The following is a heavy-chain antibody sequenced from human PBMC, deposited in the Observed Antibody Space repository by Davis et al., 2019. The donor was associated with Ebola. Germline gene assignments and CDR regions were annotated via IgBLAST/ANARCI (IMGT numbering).Heavy chain of an antibody. Sequence: SETLSLTCTVSGDSISSSPYSWGWIRQPPGKGLEWIGYIYYNGRTEYTASLKSRVSISVDTSKNQFSLELYSVTAADTAVYFCAKIYRSSPPYFYYYGMDVWGQGTTVTVSS. CDR2: IYYNGRT. J-gene: IGHJ6*02. CDR1: GDSISSSPYS. V-gene: IGHV4-39*01. CDR3: AKIYRSSPPYFYYYGMDV. D-gene: IGHD2-2*01.